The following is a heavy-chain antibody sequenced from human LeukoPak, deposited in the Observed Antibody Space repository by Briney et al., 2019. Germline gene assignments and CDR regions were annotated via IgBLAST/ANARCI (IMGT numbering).Heavy chain of an antibody. V-gene: IGHV3-30*18. Sequence: GGSLRLSCAASGFTVSSNYMSWVRQAPGKGLEWVAVISYDGSNKYYADSVKGRFTISRDNSKNTLYLQMNSLRAEDTAVYFCAKYGSYNYYDRSPYYWGQGTLVTVSS. CDR3: AKYGSYNYYDRSPYY. CDR2: ISYDGSNK. CDR1: GFTVSSNY. J-gene: IGHJ4*02. D-gene: IGHD3-22*01.